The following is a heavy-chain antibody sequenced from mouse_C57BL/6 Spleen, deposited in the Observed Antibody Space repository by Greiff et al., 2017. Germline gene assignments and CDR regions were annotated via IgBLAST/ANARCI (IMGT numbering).Heavy chain of an antibody. CDR3: ARGRDSYYFDY. CDR1: GYTFTSYW. D-gene: IGHD1-2*01. Sequence: VKLQQPGAELVKPGASVKLSCKASGYTFTSYWMQWVKQRPGQGLEWIGEIDPSDSYTNYNQKFKGKATLTVDTSSSTAYMQLSSLTSEDSAVYYCARGRDSYYFDYWGQGTTLTVSS. V-gene: IGHV1-50*01. CDR2: IDPSDSYT. J-gene: IGHJ2*01.